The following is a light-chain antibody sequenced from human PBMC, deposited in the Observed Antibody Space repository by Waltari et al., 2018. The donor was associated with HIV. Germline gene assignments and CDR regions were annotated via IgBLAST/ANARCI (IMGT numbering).Light chain of an antibody. CDR3: SSHAGSSTLM. J-gene: IGLJ3*02. Sequence: QSALTQHPSASGPPGQSVTISCTGTSSDVGGYTFVSWYQQHPGKAPKLLIFEATKRPSGVPDRFSGAKSGNTASLTVSGLQAEDEADYYCSSHAGSSTLMFGGGTKLTVL. CDR2: EAT. V-gene: IGLV2-8*01. CDR1: SSDVGGYTF.